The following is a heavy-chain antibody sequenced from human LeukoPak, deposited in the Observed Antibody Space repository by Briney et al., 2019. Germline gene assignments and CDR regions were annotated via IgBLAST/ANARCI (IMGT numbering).Heavy chain of an antibody. V-gene: IGHV4-30-2*01. J-gene: IGHJ5*02. D-gene: IGHD1-14*01. CDR3: ARVPDPNWYDP. CDR1: GGSISSGGYS. CDR2: IYHSGST. Sequence: SQTLSLTCAVSGGSISSGGYSWSWIRQPPGKGLEWIGYIYHSGSTYYNPSLKSRVTISVDRSKNQFSLKLSSVTAADTAVYYWARVPDPNWYDPWGPGTLVTVSS.